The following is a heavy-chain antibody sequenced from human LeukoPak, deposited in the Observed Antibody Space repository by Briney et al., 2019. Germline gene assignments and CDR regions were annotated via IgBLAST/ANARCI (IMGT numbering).Heavy chain of an antibody. CDR2: ISYDGSNK. CDR1: GFTFSSYA. V-gene: IGHV3-30-3*01. J-gene: IGHJ4*02. CDR3: ARAYSSSAFDY. D-gene: IGHD6-6*01. Sequence: GGSQRLSCAASGFTFSSYAMHWVRQAPGKGLEWVAVISYDGSNKYYADSVKGRFTISRDNTKNTLYLQMNSLRAEDTAVYYCARAYSSSAFDYWGQGTLVTVSS.